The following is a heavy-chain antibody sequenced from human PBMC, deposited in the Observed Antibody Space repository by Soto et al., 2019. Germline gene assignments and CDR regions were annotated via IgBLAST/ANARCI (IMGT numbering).Heavy chain of an antibody. V-gene: IGHV3-30*03. CDR1: GFPFTTYG. CDR2: ISYDGSNK. Sequence: QVQLVESGGGVVQPGRSLRLSFAASGFPFTTYGMHWVREVPGKGLEWVAVISYDGSNKYYADSVKGRFTISRDNSKNTLYLQMNSLRPEDTALYYCVGGQYYFDYRGQGTLVTVSS. CDR3: VGGQYYFDY. J-gene: IGHJ4*02. D-gene: IGHD3-10*01.